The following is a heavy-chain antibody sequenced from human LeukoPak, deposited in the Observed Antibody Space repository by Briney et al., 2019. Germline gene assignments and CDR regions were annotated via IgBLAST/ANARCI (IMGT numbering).Heavy chain of an antibody. CDR2: IRFDGGTK. V-gene: IGHV3-30*02. J-gene: IGHJ4*02. CDR1: GITFRSSS. Sequence: PGGSLRLSCVASGITFRSSSMHWVRQAPGKGLEWLAFIRFDGGTKYYADSVKGRFTVSRDNSKSTLYLQMNSLRAEDTAVYYCAQPDFWGQGTLVTVSS. CDR3: AQPDF.